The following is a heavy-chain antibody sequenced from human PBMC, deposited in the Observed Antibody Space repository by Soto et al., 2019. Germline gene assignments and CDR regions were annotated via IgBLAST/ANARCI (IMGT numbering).Heavy chain of an antibody. J-gene: IGHJ4*02. CDR2: ISYDGSNK. D-gene: IGHD5-12*01. CDR1: GFTFSSYA. CDR3: ERDRRSHGYIRASFDY. V-gene: IGHV3-30-3*01. Sequence: GGSLRLSCAASGFTFSSYAMHWVRQAPGKGLEWVAVISYDGSNKYYADSVKGRFTISRDNSKNTLYLQMNSLRAEETAVYYCERDRRSHGYIRASFDYRGQVTLATVSS.